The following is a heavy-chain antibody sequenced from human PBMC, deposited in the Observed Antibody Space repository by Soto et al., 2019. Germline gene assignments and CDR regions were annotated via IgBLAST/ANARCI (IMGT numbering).Heavy chain of an antibody. CDR1: GFTFSDYY. J-gene: IGHJ4*02. CDR3: SQFDWPNYYFDY. CDR2: ISSSGSTI. D-gene: IGHD3-9*01. V-gene: IGHV3-11*01. Sequence: PGGSLRLSCAAPGFTFSDYYMSWIRQAPGKGLEWVSYISSSGSTIYYADSVKGRFTISRDKAKNSLYLQMNRLRAEDTAVYCCSQFDWPNYYFDYWGQGTLVTVSS.